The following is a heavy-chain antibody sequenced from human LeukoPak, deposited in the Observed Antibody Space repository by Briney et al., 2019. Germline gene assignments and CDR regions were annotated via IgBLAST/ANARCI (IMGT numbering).Heavy chain of an antibody. Sequence: GGSLRLSCAASGFTFSSYWMHWVRHAPGKGLVWVSRINSDGSSTSYADSVKGRFTISRDNAKNTLYLQMNSLRAEDTAVYYCARGLKRLRFLEWLPDINFDYWGQGTLVTVSS. J-gene: IGHJ4*02. CDR3: ARGLKRLRFLEWLPDINFDY. CDR2: INSDGSST. CDR1: GFTFSSYW. D-gene: IGHD3-3*01. V-gene: IGHV3-74*01.